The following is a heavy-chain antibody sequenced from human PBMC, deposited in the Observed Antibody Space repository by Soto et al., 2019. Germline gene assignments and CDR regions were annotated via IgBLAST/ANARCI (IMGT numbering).Heavy chain of an antibody. J-gene: IGHJ2*01. Sequence: LSLTCTVSGYSISSGWYWCWIRQPPGKGLEWIASFYHGESTFFNPSLKSRVSISEDTSKNQFSLKLRSVTAADTAVFYCARGTSTPYWYFDFWGRGTLVTVSS. V-gene: IGHV4-38-2*02. D-gene: IGHD2-15*01. CDR2: FYHGEST. CDR1: GYSISSGWY. CDR3: ARGTSTPYWYFDF.